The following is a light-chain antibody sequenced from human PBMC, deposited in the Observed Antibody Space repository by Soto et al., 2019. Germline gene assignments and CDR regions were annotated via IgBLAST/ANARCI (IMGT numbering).Light chain of an antibody. CDR3: QQYGSSGT. J-gene: IGKJ1*01. CDR1: QSLTRN. V-gene: IGKV3-20*01. CDR2: GAS. Sequence: EIVMTQSPATLSVSPGERVTLSCRASQSLTRNLAWYQQKPGRAPRLLIYGASNRATGIPDRFSGSGSGTDFTLTISRLEPEDFAVYYCQQYGSSGTFGQGTKVDIK.